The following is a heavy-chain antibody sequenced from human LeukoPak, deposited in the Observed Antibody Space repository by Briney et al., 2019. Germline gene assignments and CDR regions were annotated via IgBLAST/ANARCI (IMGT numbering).Heavy chain of an antibody. CDR1: GFTFTTYW. Sequence: PGGSLRLSCAASGFTFTTYWMSWVRQAPGKGLEWMANINQDGTEKYYVDSVKGRITISRDNAKNSLYLQMNSLRVEDTAVYYCCGASFDYWGQGTLVTVSS. J-gene: IGHJ4*02. V-gene: IGHV3-7*01. CDR2: INQDGTEK. CDR3: CGASFDY. D-gene: IGHD2-21*01.